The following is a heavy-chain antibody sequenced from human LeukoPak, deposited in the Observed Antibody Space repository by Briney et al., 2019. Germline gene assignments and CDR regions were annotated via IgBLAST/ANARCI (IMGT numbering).Heavy chain of an antibody. CDR3: ARYCSSTSCPFDY. V-gene: IGHV4-31*03. J-gene: IGHJ4*02. CDR2: IHHSGHT. Sequence: SETLSLTCTVSGDSVISGTSFWGWIRQHPGKVLEWVGYIHHSGHTYDNPSLQSRVIISMDKSKNQSSLKLNSVTAADTAVYYCARYCSSTSCPFDYWGQGALVTVSS. CDR1: GDSVISGTSF. D-gene: IGHD2-2*01.